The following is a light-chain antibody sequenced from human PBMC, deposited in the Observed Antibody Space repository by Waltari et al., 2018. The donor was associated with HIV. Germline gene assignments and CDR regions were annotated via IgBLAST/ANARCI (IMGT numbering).Light chain of an antibody. CDR1: QSLGIW. V-gene: IGKV1-5*03. CDR2: KTS. CDR3: QESLTFT. Sequence: DIQVTQSPSTLSASAGDSVTIPCRASQSLGIWLAWYQQKPGNAPKLLIYKTSTLEIGVPSRFSGSRSGTEFTLTINSLEPDDFATYYCQESLTFTFGPGTKVDL. J-gene: IGKJ3*01.